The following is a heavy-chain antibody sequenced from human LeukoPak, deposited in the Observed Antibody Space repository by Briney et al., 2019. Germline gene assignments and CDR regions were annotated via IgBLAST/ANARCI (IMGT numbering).Heavy chain of an antibody. Sequence: GGSLRLSCTASGFTFSSYAMTWVRQAPGKGLEWVSAISGSDVYTYYADSVKGRFTISRDNSKNTLFLQMNSLRAEDTAVYYCAREVIVGATYYFDYWGQGTLVTVSS. D-gene: IGHD1-26*01. CDR3: AREVIVGATYYFDY. V-gene: IGHV3-23*01. CDR2: ISGSDVYT. J-gene: IGHJ4*02. CDR1: GFTFSSYA.